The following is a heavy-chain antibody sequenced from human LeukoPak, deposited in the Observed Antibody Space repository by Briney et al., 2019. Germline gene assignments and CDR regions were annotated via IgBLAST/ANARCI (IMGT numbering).Heavy chain of an antibody. CDR1: GFTFSSYA. Sequence: GGSLRLFCAASGFTFSSYAMSWVRQAPGKGLEWVSAISITGGDTYYADSVKGRFTISRDNSKNTLYLQMNSLRAEDTAMYYCASEIRPNDYWGQGTLVTVSS. V-gene: IGHV3-23*01. CDR3: ASEIRPNDY. CDR2: ISITGGDT. J-gene: IGHJ4*02. D-gene: IGHD4-17*01.